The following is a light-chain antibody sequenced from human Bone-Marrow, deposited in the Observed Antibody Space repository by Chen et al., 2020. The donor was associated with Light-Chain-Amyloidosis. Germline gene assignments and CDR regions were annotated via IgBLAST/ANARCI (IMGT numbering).Light chain of an antibody. J-gene: IGLJ3*02. CDR3: QVWDRSSDRPV. V-gene: IGLV3-21*02. CDR1: NIGTTS. Sequence: SYVLTQPYSVSVAPGQTATIAWRGNNIGTTSVHWYQQTPGQAPLLVVYDDSDRPSGIPERLSGSNSGNTATLTISRVEAGDEADYYWQVWDRSSDRPVFGGGTKLTVL. CDR2: DDS.